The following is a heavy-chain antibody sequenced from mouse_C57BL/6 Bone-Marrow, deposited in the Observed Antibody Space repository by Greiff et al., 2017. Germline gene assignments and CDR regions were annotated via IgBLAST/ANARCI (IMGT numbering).Heavy chain of an antibody. Sequence: VHVKQSGAELVRPGASVKLSCTASGFNIKDDYMHWVKQRPEQGLEWIGWIDPENGDTEYASKFQGKATITADTSSNTAYLQLSSLTSEDTAVYYCTTWRGNYYYYWGQGTTLTVSS. CDR3: TTWRGNYYYY. J-gene: IGHJ2*01. V-gene: IGHV14-4*01. D-gene: IGHD1-1*01. CDR2: IDPENGDT. CDR1: GFNIKDDY.